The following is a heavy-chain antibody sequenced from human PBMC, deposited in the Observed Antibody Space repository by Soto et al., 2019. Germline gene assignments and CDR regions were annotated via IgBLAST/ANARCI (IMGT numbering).Heavy chain of an antibody. Sequence: EVQLVESGGGLVQPGRSLRLSCAASGFTFDDYAMHWVRQVPGKGLEWVSGSNWNSGSIGYGDSGKGRFAISRDNAKNSLHLKMNSLSAEDTAFYYCVKDESINWYSGHFRHWGQGTLVTVSS. V-gene: IGHV3-9*01. CDR2: SNWNSGSI. D-gene: IGHD6-13*01. CDR1: GFTFDDYA. J-gene: IGHJ1*01. CDR3: VKDESINWYSGHFRH.